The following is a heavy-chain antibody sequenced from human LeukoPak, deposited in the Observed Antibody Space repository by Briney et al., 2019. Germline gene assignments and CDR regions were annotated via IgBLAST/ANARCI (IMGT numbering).Heavy chain of an antibody. CDR2: IRSDGTNK. CDR1: GFTFSSYG. J-gene: IGHJ3*02. CDR3: AKDPSNASRTLDI. D-gene: IGHD3-16*01. V-gene: IGHV3-30*02. Sequence: GGSLRLSCAASGFTFSSYGMHWVRQAPGKGLEWVAFIRSDGTNKYCPDSVEGRFTVSRDNSKNTLFLQMNSLRPEDTAVYHCAKDPSNASRTLDIWGQGTLVTVSS.